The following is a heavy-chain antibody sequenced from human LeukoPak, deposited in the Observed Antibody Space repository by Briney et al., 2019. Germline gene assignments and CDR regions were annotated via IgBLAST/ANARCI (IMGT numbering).Heavy chain of an antibody. CDR2: IYTSGST. CDR3: ARNRGYDLGDAFDI. J-gene: IGHJ3*02. Sequence: SQTLSLTRTVSGGSISSGSYYWSWIRHPAGKGLEWIGRIYTSGSTNYNPSLKSRVTISVDTSKNQFSLKLSSVTAADTAVYYCARNRGYDLGDAFDIWGQGTMVTVSS. D-gene: IGHD5-12*01. CDR1: GGSISSGSYY. V-gene: IGHV4-61*02.